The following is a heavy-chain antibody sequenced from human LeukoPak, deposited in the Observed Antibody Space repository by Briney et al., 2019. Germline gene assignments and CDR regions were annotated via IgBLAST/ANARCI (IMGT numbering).Heavy chain of an antibody. CDR1: GYTFTSYG. J-gene: IGHJ4*02. V-gene: IGHV1-18*01. Sequence: ASVKVSCKASGYTFTSYGISWVRQAPGQGLEWMGWISPNSGITNYAQKFQGRVTMTRDKSISTAYMELSSLRSDDTAVYYCARGRAEYCSGDSCLRFDYWGQGTLVTVSS. D-gene: IGHD2-15*01. CDR3: ARGRAEYCSGDSCLRFDY. CDR2: ISPNSGIT.